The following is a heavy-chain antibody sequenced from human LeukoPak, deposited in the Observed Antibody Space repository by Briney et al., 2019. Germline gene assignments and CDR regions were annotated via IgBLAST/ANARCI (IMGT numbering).Heavy chain of an antibody. CDR3: ARGGIVGAILY. CDR1: GGSISSNSYY. CDR2: IYYSGST. J-gene: IGHJ4*02. V-gene: IGHV4-39*07. Sequence: SETLSLTCTVSGGSISSNSYYWDWIRQPPGKGLEWIGSIYYSGSTYYNPSLKSRVTISVDTSKNQFSLKLSSVTAADTAVYYCARGGIVGAILYWGQGTPVTVSS. D-gene: IGHD1-26*01.